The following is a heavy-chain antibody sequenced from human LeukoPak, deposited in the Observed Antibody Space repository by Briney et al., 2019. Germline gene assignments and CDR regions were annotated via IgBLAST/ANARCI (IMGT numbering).Heavy chain of an antibody. CDR3: ARTASGNYFEY. D-gene: IGHD3-10*01. V-gene: IGHV3-7*01. CDR1: GFTFSSYW. Sequence: PGGSLRLSCAASGFTFSSYWMSWVRQAPGKGLEWVANIKQDGSENYYVDSVKGRFTISRDNSKNTLYLQMNSLRTEDTAVYYCARTASGNYFEYWGQGTLVTVS. J-gene: IGHJ4*02. CDR2: IKQDGSEN.